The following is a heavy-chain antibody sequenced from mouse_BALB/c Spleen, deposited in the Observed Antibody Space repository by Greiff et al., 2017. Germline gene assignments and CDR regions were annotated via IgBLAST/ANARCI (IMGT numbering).Heavy chain of an antibody. J-gene: IGHJ4*01. V-gene: IGHV8-12*01. CDR1: GFSLSTSGMG. Sequence: QVTLKECGPGILQPSQTLSLTCSFSGFSLSTSGMGVSWIRQPSGKGLEWLAHIYWDDDKRYNPSLKSRLTISKDTSRNQVFLKITSVDTADTATYYCARRKAYYGNYGAMDYWGQGTSVTVSS. D-gene: IGHD2-10*01. CDR3: ARRKAYYGNYGAMDY. CDR2: IYWDDDK.